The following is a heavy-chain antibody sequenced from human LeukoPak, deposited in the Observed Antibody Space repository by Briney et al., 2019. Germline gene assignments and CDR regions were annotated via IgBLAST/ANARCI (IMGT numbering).Heavy chain of an antibody. CDR3: AKDIAAAGYYFDY. CDR1: GFTFSSYG. V-gene: IGHV3-33*06. D-gene: IGHD6-13*01. J-gene: IGHJ4*02. Sequence: PGGSLRLSCAASGFTFSSYGMHWVRQAPGKGLEGVAVIWYDGSNKYYADSVKGRFTISRDNSKNTLYLQMNSLRAEDTAVYYCAKDIAAAGYYFDYWGQGTLVTVSS. CDR2: IWYDGSNK.